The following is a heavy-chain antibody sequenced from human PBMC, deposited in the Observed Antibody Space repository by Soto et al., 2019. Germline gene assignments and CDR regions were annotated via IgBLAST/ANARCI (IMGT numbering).Heavy chain of an antibody. CDR2: IDWDDDK. CDR3: ARTSSIAAAGIVDY. CDR1: GFSLSTSGMC. D-gene: IGHD6-13*01. J-gene: IGHJ4*02. Sequence: SGPTLVNPTQTLTLNCTFSGFSLSTSGMCVSWIRQPPGKALEWLARIDWDDDKYYSTSLKTRLTISKDTSKNQVVLTMTNMDPVDTATYYCARTSSIAAAGIVDYWGQGTLVTVSS. V-gene: IGHV2-70*11.